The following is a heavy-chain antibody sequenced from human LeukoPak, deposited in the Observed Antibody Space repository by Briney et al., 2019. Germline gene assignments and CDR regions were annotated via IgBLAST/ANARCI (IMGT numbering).Heavy chain of an antibody. CDR1: GFTFSSYS. J-gene: IGHJ6*02. Sequence: PGGSLRLSCAAYGFTFSSYSMKWVRQAPGKGLDWLSYISSGSSTIYYADSVKGRFTISRDNTKKTLYLEMNSLRAEDTAVYFCARVAHFDRGMDVWGQGTTVTVSS. CDR3: ARVAHFDRGMDV. V-gene: IGHV3-48*04. CDR2: ISSGSSTI. D-gene: IGHD3-9*01.